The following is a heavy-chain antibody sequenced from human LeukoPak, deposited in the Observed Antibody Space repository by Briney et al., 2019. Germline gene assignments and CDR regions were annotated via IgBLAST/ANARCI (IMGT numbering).Heavy chain of an antibody. CDR1: GSTFSSYW. J-gene: IGHJ6*03. D-gene: IGHD3-9*01. CDR3: ARGGSYYDILTGYHHYYYYYMDV. Sequence: PGGSLRLSCAASGSTFSSYWMSWVRQAPGKGLEWVANIKQDGSEKYCVDSVKGRFTISRDNAKNSLYLQMNSLRAEDTAVYYCARGGSYYDILTGYHHYYYYYMDVWGKGTTVTVSS. CDR2: IKQDGSEK. V-gene: IGHV3-7*01.